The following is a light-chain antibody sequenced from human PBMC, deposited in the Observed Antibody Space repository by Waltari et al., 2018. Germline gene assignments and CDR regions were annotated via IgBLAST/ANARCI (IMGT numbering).Light chain of an antibody. Sequence: APGRQPRTLGYKMNACSCVVPDRFSGSMLGNKAALTITGAQAEDESDYDCALYMGRGIWVFGGGTKLTVL. CDR2: KMN. CDR3: ALYMGRGIWV. J-gene: IGLJ3*02. V-gene: IGLV8-61*01.